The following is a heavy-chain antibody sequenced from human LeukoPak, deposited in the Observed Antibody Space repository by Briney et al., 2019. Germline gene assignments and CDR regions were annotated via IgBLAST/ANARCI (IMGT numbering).Heavy chain of an antibody. CDR3: ARHDSSGPYNAFDI. D-gene: IGHD3-22*01. V-gene: IGHV4-39*01. J-gene: IGHJ3*02. CDR1: GGSISSSSYY. CDR2: IYHSGNI. Sequence: NPSETLSLTCTVSGGSISSSSYYWGWIRQPPGKGLEWIGSIYHSGNIYYNPSLKSRVTISVDTSKNQFSLKLSSVTAADTAVYYCARHDSSGPYNAFDIWGQGTMVTVSS.